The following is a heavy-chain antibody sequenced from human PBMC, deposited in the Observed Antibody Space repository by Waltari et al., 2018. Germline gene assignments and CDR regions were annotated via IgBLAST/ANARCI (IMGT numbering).Heavy chain of an antibody. CDR2: IDSDGTK. V-gene: IGHV3-53*01. CDR3: ATDGDGDCSLCLAQ. CDR1: GFIVSTNY. D-gene: IGHD2-21*02. Sequence: EVQLVESGGGVIQPGGSLRLSCAASGFIVSTNYMSWVRQAPGKGSEWVSVIDSDGTKLYAGSVKRRFTVSRYNSKNMLHLQMDSLRAEDTAVYYCATDGDGDCSLCLAQWGQGTLVTVSS. J-gene: IGHJ4*02.